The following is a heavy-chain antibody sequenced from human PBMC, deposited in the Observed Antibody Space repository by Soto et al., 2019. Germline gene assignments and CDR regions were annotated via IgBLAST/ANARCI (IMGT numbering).Heavy chain of an antibody. Sequence: PGGSMRLSCAASGFTFSSYSMNWVRQAPGKGLEWVSSISSSSSYIYYADSVKGRFTISRDNAKDSLYLQMNSLRAEDTAVYYCARDSPTVGDYDYYYYGMDVWGQGTTVTVSS. CDR3: ARDSPTVGDYDYYYYGMDV. J-gene: IGHJ6*02. CDR2: ISSSSSYI. CDR1: GFTFSSYS. V-gene: IGHV3-21*01. D-gene: IGHD3-16*01.